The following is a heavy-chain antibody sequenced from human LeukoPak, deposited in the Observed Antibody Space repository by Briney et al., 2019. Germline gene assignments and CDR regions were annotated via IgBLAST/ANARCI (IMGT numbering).Heavy chain of an antibody. J-gene: IGHJ4*02. CDR1: GGSISSYY. D-gene: IGHD4-11*01. CDR3: AATGYSYNY. Sequence: SETLSLTCTVSGGSISSYYWSWIRQPPGKGLEWIGYIYYSGSTNYNPSLKSRVTISVDTSRNQFSLKLSSVTAADTAVYYCAATGYSYNYWGQGNPGHRLL. CDR2: IYYSGST. V-gene: IGHV4-59*08.